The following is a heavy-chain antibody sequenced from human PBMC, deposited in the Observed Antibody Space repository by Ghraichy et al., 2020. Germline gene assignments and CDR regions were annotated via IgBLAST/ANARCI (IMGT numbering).Heavy chain of an antibody. V-gene: IGHV1-18*01. CDR3: ARDLVGASPIFYYYYYGMDV. Sequence: ASVKVSCKASGYTFTSYGISWVRQAPGQGLEWMGWISAYNGNTNYAQKLQGRVTMTTDTSTSTAYMELRSLRSDDTAVYYCARDLVGASPIFYYYYYGMDVWGQGTTVTVSS. D-gene: IGHD1-26*01. CDR2: ISAYNGNT. CDR1: GYTFTSYG. J-gene: IGHJ6*02.